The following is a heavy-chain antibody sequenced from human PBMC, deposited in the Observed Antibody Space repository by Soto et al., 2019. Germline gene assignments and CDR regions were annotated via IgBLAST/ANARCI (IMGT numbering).Heavy chain of an antibody. J-gene: IGHJ6*02. CDR3: GRGLRLRVYVFWVGFPGAPAAWGMNA. CDR2: IIPIFGTA. V-gene: IGHV1-69*13. Sequence: ASVQVSCQASRGTFSSYAISWVRQPPGQGLEWMGGIIPIFGTANYAQKFQGRVTITPDEYTRTAYMALSSLRSEDTAGYYCGRGLRLRVYVFWVGFPGAPAAWGMNAGAQGT. D-gene: IGHD3-3*01. CDR1: RGTFSSYA.